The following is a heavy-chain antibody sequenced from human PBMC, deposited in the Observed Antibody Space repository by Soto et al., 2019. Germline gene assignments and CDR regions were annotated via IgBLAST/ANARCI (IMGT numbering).Heavy chain of an antibody. J-gene: IGHJ4*02. Sequence: SDTLSLTCAVSGDSISSSFWWNWVRQTPGEGLQWIGEMYHSGSANYNPSLENRVSISVDKSKNQFSLNLHSLTAADTAVYYCARGVDKTMGIRRYFDYWGQGTLVTVSS. CDR2: MYHSGSA. D-gene: IGHD5-18*01. CDR3: ARGVDKTMGIRRYFDY. V-gene: IGHV4-4*02. CDR1: GDSISSSFW.